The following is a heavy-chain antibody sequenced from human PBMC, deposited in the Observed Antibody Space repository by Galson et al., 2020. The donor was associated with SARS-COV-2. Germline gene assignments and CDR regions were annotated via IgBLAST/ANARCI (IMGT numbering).Heavy chain of an antibody. CDR3: AKDIYPGSRRWFEYYDGMDV. Sequence: GGSLRLSCAASGFTFSSYGMHWVRQAPGKGLEWVAVISYDGSNKYYADSVKGRFTISRDNSKNTLYLQMNSLRAEDTAVYYCAKDIYPGSRRWFEYYDGMDVWGQGTTVTVSS. J-gene: IGHJ6*02. V-gene: IGHV3-30*18. CDR1: GFTFSSYG. CDR2: ISYDGSNK. D-gene: IGHD6-13*01.